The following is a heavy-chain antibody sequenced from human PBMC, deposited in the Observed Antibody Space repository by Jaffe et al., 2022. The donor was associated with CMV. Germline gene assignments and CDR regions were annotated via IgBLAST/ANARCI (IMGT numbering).Heavy chain of an antibody. CDR1: GYTFTSYY. J-gene: IGHJ3*02. CDR2: INPSGGST. CDR3: AREVVGGMATTRRGAFDI. D-gene: IGHD5-12*01. V-gene: IGHV1-46*01. Sequence: QVQLVQSGAEVKKPGASVKVSCKASGYTFTSYYMHWVRQAPGQGLEWMGIINPSGGSTSYAQKFQGRVTMTRDTSTSTVYMELSSLRSEDTAVYYCAREVVGGMATTRRGAFDIWGQGTMVTVSS.